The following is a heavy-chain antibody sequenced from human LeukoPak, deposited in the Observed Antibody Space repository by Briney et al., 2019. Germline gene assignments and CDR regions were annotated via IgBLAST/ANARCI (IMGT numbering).Heavy chain of an antibody. J-gene: IGHJ4*02. V-gene: IGHV3-21*01. D-gene: IGHD6-13*01. CDR2: IVGSSST. CDR3: ARIGAGSSRDY. CDR1: GFTFSNFA. Sequence: PGGSLRVSCAASGFTFSNFAMTWVRQAPGKGLEWVSSIVGSSSTYYADSLKGRFTISRDNAENSLYLQMNSLRAEDTAVYYCARIGAGSSRDYWGQGTLVTVSS.